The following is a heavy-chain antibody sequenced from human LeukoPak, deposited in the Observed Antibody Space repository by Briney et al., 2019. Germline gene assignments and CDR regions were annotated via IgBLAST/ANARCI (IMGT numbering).Heavy chain of an antibody. CDR2: ISTSGDII. J-gene: IGHJ4*02. Sequence: PGGSLRLSCAASGFTFSRYWMSWVRQAPGKGLEWVSYISTSGDIIYYADSVKGRFTISRDNAKNSLYLEMNSLRAEDTAVYFCARVVSGSNHLDYWGQGTLVTVSS. V-gene: IGHV3-48*04. D-gene: IGHD1-26*01. CDR3: ARVVSGSNHLDY. CDR1: GFTFSRYW.